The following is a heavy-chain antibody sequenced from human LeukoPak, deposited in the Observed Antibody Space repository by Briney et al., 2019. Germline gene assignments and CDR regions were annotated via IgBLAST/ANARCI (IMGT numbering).Heavy chain of an antibody. Sequence: GGSLRLFCAASGFIFSSYCMHWARHAPGKGRVWVSRINPYGTTTDYADTVKGPSTISTDNAKNTVFMQMSSLRAEDSGVYYCAREGYLYAYPVGQDYWGHGTLVTVSS. CDR3: AREGYLYAYPVGQDY. CDR1: GFIFSSYC. D-gene: IGHD5-18*01. CDR2: INPYGTTT. J-gene: IGHJ4*01. V-gene: IGHV3-74*01.